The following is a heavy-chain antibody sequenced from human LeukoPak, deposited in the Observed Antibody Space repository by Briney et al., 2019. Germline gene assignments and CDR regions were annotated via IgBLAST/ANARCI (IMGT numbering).Heavy chain of an antibody. CDR2: INHSGST. Sequence: SETLSLTCAVYGGSFSGYYWSWIRQPPGKGLEWIGEINHSGSTNYNPSLKSRVTISVDTSKNQFSLKLSSVTAADTAVYYCARGPLGSSSDYWGPGTLVTVSS. V-gene: IGHV4-34*01. CDR1: GGSFSGYY. D-gene: IGHD6-6*01. CDR3: ARGPLGSSSDY. J-gene: IGHJ4*02.